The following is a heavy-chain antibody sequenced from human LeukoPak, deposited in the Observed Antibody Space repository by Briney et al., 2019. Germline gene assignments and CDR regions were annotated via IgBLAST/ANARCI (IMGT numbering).Heavy chain of an antibody. J-gene: IGHJ4*02. D-gene: IGHD5-18*01. CDR1: GSTFSSYW. CDR3: VTHTASPY. V-gene: IGHV3-74*01. CDR2: INSDASST. Sequence: GGPLRLSCQASGSTFSSYWMNWFGKAQGKGLVWVSRINSDASSTSYAASVKGRFTISRDNAKNTLYLQMNSLRAEDTAVYYCVTHTASPYWGQGTLVTVSS.